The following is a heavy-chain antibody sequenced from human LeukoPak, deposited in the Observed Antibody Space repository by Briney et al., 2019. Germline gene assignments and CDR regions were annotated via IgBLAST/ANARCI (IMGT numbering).Heavy chain of an antibody. CDR1: GYTFTDYY. V-gene: IGHV1-2*02. Sequence: ASVKVSCKASGYTFTDYYIYWVRQAPGQGPEWMGWINPNSGGTNYAQKFQGRVTMTRDTSISTAYMELSRLKSDDTAIYYCARGLRGSEDYWGQGTLVTVTS. D-gene: IGHD3-16*01. CDR3: ARGLRGSEDY. J-gene: IGHJ4*02. CDR2: INPNSGGT.